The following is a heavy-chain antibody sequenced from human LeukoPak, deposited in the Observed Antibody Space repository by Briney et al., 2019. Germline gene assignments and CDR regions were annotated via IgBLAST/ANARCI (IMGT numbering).Heavy chain of an antibody. CDR2: IKQDGSEK. J-gene: IGHJ4*02. V-gene: IGHV3-7*01. Sequence: GGSLRLSCAASRFTFSSYWMSWVRQAPGKELEWVANIKQDGSEKYYVDFVKGRFTISRDNAKNSLYLQMNRLRAEDTAVYYCARDAPPYCSGGSCYSRYWGQGALVTVSS. CDR3: ARDAPPYCSGGSCYSRY. CDR1: RFTFSSYW. D-gene: IGHD2-15*01.